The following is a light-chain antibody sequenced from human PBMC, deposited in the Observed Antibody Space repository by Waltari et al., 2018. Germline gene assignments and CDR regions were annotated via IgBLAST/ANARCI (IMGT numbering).Light chain of an antibody. CDR2: DVT. J-gene: IGLJ2*01. Sequence: QSALTQPRSVSGSPGQSVTLSCTGTSSDVGGYNYVSWYQQHPGKAPKLMIYDVTKRPSGVPDRFAGSKSGNTASLTISGLQAEDEADYYCCSYAGSYTWVFGGGTKLTVL. V-gene: IGLV2-11*01. CDR1: SSDVGGYNY. CDR3: CSYAGSYTWV.